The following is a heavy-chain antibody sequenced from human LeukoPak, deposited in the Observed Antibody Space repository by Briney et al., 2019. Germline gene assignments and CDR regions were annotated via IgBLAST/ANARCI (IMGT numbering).Heavy chain of an antibody. D-gene: IGHD6-13*01. Sequence: GASVKVSCKASGYTFTSYDINWVRQATGQGLEWMGWMNPNSGNTNYAQKLQGRVTMTTDTSTSTAYMELRSLRSDDTAVYYCARVGSSYYDYWGQGTLVTVSS. CDR3: ARVGSSYYDY. CDR2: MNPNSGNT. V-gene: IGHV1-18*01. CDR1: GYTFTSYD. J-gene: IGHJ4*02.